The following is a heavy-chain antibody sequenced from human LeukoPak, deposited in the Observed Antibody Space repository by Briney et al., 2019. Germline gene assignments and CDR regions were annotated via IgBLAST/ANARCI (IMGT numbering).Heavy chain of an antibody. CDR3: ARGITMVRGVIKGGMDV. CDR2: IIPIVGTA. D-gene: IGHD3-10*01. CDR1: GDTFSNYYA. J-gene: IGHJ6*02. Sequence: SVKVSCKASGDTFSNYYATSWVRQAPGQGLEWMGRIIPIVGTANSAQKFQGRVTITADKSTGTIYMELSSLRSGDTAIYYCARGITMVRGVIKGGMDVWGQGTTVTVSS. V-gene: IGHV1-69*04.